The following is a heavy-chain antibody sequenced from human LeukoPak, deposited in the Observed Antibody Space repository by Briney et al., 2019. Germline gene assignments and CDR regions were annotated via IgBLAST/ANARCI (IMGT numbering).Heavy chain of an antibody. Sequence: GGSLRLSCAASGFTVSSNFMSWVRQAPGKGLEWVSIIYSGGSTSYADSVKGRFTISRDNSKNTLYLQMKSLRAEDTAVYYCASPSGSRGVLLDYWGQGTLVTVSS. V-gene: IGHV3-53*01. D-gene: IGHD3-10*01. CDR2: IYSGGST. CDR3: ASPSGSRGVLLDY. J-gene: IGHJ4*02. CDR1: GFTVSSNF.